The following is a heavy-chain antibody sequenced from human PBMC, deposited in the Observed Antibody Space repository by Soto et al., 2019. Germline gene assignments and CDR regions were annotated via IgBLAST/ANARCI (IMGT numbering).Heavy chain of an antibody. CDR3: ASIYCSGGSCPRGNYDY. CDR2: INHSGST. J-gene: IGHJ4*02. Sequence: SETLSLTCAVYGGSFSGYYWSWIRQPPGKGLEWIGEINHSGSTNYNPSLKSRVTISVDTSKNQFSLKLSSVTAADTAVYYCASIYCSGGSCPRGNYDYWGKGTLVTVPS. V-gene: IGHV4-34*01. D-gene: IGHD2-15*01. CDR1: GGSFSGYY.